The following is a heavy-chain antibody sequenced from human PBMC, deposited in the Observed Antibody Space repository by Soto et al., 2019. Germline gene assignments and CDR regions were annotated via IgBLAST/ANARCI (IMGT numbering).Heavy chain of an antibody. CDR3: ARDRGSGSSYPYYYYAMDV. Sequence: SETLSLTCTVSGGSINNYYWTWIRQPPGEGLEWIGYIYNSGSTNYNPSLKSRVTISVDTSKNQFSLELRSVTAADTAVYFCARDRGSGSSYPYYYYAMDVWGQGTTVTVSS. D-gene: IGHD3-10*01. V-gene: IGHV4-59*01. CDR1: GGSINNYY. CDR2: IYNSGST. J-gene: IGHJ6*02.